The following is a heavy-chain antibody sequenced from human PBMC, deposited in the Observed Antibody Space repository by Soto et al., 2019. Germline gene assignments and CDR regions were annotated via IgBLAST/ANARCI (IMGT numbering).Heavy chain of an antibody. CDR3: ARGRYSGYDVFDC. CDR2: IYHSGST. V-gene: IGHV4-30-2*01. Sequence: PSETLSLTCAVSGGSISSGGYSWSWIRQPPGKGLEWIGYIYHSGSTYYNPSLKSRVTISVDRSKNQFSLKLSSVTAADTAVYYCARGRYSGYDVFDCWGQGTRVT. CDR1: GGSISSGGYS. D-gene: IGHD5-12*01. J-gene: IGHJ4*02.